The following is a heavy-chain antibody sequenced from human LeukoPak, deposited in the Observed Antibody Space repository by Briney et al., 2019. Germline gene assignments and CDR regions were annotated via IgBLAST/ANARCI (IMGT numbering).Heavy chain of an antibody. CDR1: NYYVSSGYY. J-gene: IGHJ5*02. V-gene: IGHV4-38-2*02. Sequence: PSETLSLTCTVSNYYVSSGYYWGWIRRTPGKGLEWIGSLYHSGTTYYNPSLKSRVTISVDTSKNQFSLKLSSVTAADTAVYYCARAYYSDNSGWFDPWGQGTLVTVSS. CDR2: LYHSGTT. D-gene: IGHD3-22*01. CDR3: ARAYYSDNSGWFDP.